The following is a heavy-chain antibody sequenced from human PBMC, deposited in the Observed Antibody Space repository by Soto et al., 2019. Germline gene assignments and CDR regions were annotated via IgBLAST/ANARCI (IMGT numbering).Heavy chain of an antibody. J-gene: IGHJ6*02. Sequence: ASVKVSCKASGYTFTSYYMHWVRQAPGQGLEWMGIINPSGGSTSYAQKFQGRVTMTRDTSTSTVYMELSSLRSEDTAVYYCAREGPPGIAAADPYYYGMDVPGQGTTVTVSS. CDR2: INPSGGST. CDR1: GYTFTSYY. CDR3: AREGPPGIAAADPYYYGMDV. V-gene: IGHV1-46*01. D-gene: IGHD6-13*01.